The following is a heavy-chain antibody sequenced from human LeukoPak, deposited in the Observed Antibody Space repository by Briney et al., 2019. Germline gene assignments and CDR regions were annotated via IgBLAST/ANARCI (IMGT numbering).Heavy chain of an antibody. CDR1: GYSFSSYG. V-gene: IGHV1-18*04. CDR2: ISAYNGNT. D-gene: IGHD4-17*01. CDR3: ARDSSHNDYVLYYYGMGV. J-gene: IGHJ6*02. Sequence: ASVKVSCKASGYSFSSYGITWVRQAPGQGLEWMGWISAYNGNTNYAQRLQDRVTMTTDTSTSTAYMELRGLRPDDTAVYYCARDSSHNDYVLYYYGMGVWGQGTTVTVPS.